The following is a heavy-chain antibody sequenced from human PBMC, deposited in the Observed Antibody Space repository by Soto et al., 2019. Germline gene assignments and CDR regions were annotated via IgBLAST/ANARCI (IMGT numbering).Heavy chain of an antibody. Sequence: GGSLRLSCAASAFTFTSDAMSCVRQAPGKGLGRLAAIIRRGGSKYYAVSVKGRFTMSTDKPNSPLYLQQNSLRREDTAVYYCAKDFDSGSYLNWFDRWGQGALGTLPS. V-gene: IGHV3-23*01. CDR2: IIRRGGSK. CDR3: AKDFDSGSYLNWFDR. CDR1: AFTFTSDA. J-gene: IGHJ5*02. D-gene: IGHD1-26*01.